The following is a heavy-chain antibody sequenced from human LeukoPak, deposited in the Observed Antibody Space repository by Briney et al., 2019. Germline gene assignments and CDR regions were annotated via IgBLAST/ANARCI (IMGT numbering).Heavy chain of an antibody. CDR1: GFTFSSYS. V-gene: IGHV3-21*01. J-gene: IGHJ4*02. D-gene: IGHD1-26*01. Sequence: GGSLRLSCAASGFTFSSYSMNWVRQAPGKGLEWVSSVSSSSSYIYYADSVKGRFTISRDNAKNSLYLQMNSLRAEDTAVYYCAREEYSGSYYFDYWGQGTLVTVSS. CDR2: VSSSSSYI. CDR3: AREEYSGSYYFDY.